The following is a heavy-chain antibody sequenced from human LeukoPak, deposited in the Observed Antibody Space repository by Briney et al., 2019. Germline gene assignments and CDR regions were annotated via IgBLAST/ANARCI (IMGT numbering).Heavy chain of an antibody. CDR3: ARGGTYDI. Sequence: GGSLGLSCVASGYAFSMYWMTWFRQAPGKGLEWVANIKQDGSQKNYVDSVKGRFSISRDNAKKSLYLQMNSLRDEDTAVYYCARGGTYDIWGPGTRVTVSS. J-gene: IGHJ3*02. V-gene: IGHV3-7*01. CDR2: IKQDGSQK. CDR1: GYAFSMYW.